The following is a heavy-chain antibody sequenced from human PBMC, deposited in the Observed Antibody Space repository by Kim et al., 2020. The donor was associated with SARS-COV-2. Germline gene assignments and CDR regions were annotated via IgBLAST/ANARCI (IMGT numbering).Heavy chain of an antibody. J-gene: IGHJ4*02. V-gene: IGHV3-23*01. Sequence: GGSLRLSCAASGFSFSSYSMSWVRQAPGKGLEWVSGISGSGENTYYADSVKGRFTISRDNPKNTVYLQVNSLTAEDTAVYYCAKRVAVYGGPFDYWGQGTLVTVSS. CDR1: GFSFSSYS. CDR2: ISGSGENT. D-gene: IGHD3-16*01. CDR3: AKRVAVYGGPFDY.